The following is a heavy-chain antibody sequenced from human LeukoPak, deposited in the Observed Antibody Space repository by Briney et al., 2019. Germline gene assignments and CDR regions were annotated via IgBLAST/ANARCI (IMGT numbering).Heavy chain of an antibody. Sequence: GGSLRLSCAAPGFMFHDYAIHWVRQAPGKGLEWVSLISGDGGSTYYADSVKGRFTISRDNSKNSLYLQMNSLRTEDTALYYCAKEESIAARRSQYYYYYGMDVWGQGTTVTVSS. J-gene: IGHJ6*02. V-gene: IGHV3-43*02. CDR2: ISGDGGST. CDR1: GFMFHDYA. D-gene: IGHD6-6*01. CDR3: AKEESIAARRSQYYYYYGMDV.